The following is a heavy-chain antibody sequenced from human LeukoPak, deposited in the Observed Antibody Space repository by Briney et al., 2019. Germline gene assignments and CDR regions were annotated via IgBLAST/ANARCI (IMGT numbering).Heavy chain of an antibody. V-gene: IGHV3-48*03. CDR3: ARGPRGYSYGLGYY. Sequence: EGSLRLSCAASGFTFSSYEMNWVRQAPAKGLEGVSYISSSGSTIYYADSVKGRFTISRDNAKNSLYLQMNSLRAEDTAVYYCARGPRGYSYGLGYYWGQGTLVTVSS. J-gene: IGHJ4*02. CDR2: ISSSGSTI. D-gene: IGHD5-18*01. CDR1: GFTFSSYE.